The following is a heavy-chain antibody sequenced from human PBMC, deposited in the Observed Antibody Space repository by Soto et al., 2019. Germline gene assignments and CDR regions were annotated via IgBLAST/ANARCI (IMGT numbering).Heavy chain of an antibody. CDR2: INHSGST. J-gene: IGHJ4*02. Sequence: QVQLQQWGAGLLKPSETLSLTCAVYGGSFSGYYWSWIRQPPGKGLEWIGEINHSGSTNYNPSLKSRVTISVDTSKNQVSLKLSSVTAADTAVYYCARGRNYYDSSGLRGYYFDYWGQGTLVTVSS. D-gene: IGHD3-22*01. V-gene: IGHV4-34*01. CDR1: GGSFSGYY. CDR3: ARGRNYYDSSGLRGYYFDY.